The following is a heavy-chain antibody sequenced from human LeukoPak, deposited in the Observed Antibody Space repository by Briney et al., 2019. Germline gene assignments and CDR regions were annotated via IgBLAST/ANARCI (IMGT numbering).Heavy chain of an antibody. CDR3: ARYCSGDCYFDS. D-gene: IGHD2-21*01. J-gene: IGHJ4*02. Sequence: SETLSLTCTVSGGSISSSSYYWGWIRQPPGRGFEWIGSIYWSGRTLYNSSLKSRVTISLVTSRNQFSLKMTSVIAADTAVYYCARYCSGDCYFDSWGQGSLVTATS. V-gene: IGHV4-39*01. CDR2: IYWSGRT. CDR1: GGSISSSSYY.